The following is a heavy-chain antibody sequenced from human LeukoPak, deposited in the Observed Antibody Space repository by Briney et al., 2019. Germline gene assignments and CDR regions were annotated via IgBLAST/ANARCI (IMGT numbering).Heavy chain of an antibody. D-gene: IGHD2-8*01. CDR3: ARDRGECTNGVCYYHDFDY. V-gene: IGHV3-7*01. CDR2: IKQDGSEK. Sequence: GGSLRLSCAASGFTFSSYWMTWVRQAPGKGLEWVANIKQDGSEKYYVDSVKGRFTISRDNAKNSLSLHMNSLRAEDTAVYYCARDRGECTNGVCYYHDFDYWGQGTLVTVFS. CDR1: GFTFSSYW. J-gene: IGHJ4*02.